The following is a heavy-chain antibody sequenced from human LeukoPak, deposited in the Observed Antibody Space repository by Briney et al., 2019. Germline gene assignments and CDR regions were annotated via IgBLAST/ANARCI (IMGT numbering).Heavy chain of an antibody. CDR1: GGSISSYY. V-gene: IGHV4-59*01. Sequence: SETLSLTCTVSGGSISSYYWSWIRQPPGKGLEWIGYIYYSGSAKYNPSLKSRVTISVDTSKNQFSLKLSSVTAADTAMYYCARDHSSGWYRGAFDIWGQGTRLTVSS. J-gene: IGHJ3*02. D-gene: IGHD6-19*01. CDR2: IYYSGSA. CDR3: ARDHSSGWYRGAFDI.